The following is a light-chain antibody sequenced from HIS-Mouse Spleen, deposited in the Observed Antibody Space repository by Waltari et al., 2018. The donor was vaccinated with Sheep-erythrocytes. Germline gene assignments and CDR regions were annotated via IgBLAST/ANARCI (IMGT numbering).Light chain of an antibody. Sequence: QSALTQPRSVSGSPGQSVTISRTGTSSDVGGYNYVSWYQQHPGKAPKLMIYDVSKRPTGVPDRVSGSKSGNPASLTISGLQAEDEADYYCCSYAGSYNHVFATGTKVTVL. J-gene: IGLJ1*01. CDR3: CSYAGSYNHV. CDR1: SSDVGGYNY. V-gene: IGLV2-11*01. CDR2: DVS.